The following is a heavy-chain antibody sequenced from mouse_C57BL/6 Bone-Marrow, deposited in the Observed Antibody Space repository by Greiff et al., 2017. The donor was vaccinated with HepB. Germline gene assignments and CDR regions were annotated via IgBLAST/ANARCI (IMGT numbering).Heavy chain of an antibody. Sequence: EVQLQHSGAELVRPGASVMLSCTASGFNIKDDYMHWVKQRPEQGLEWIGWIDPENGDTEYASKFQGKATITADTSSNTAYLQLSSLTSEDTAVYYCTIYYYGPHNWGQGTTLTVSS. J-gene: IGHJ2*01. CDR2: IDPENGDT. CDR1: GFNIKDDY. D-gene: IGHD1-1*01. V-gene: IGHV14-4*01. CDR3: TIYYYGPHN.